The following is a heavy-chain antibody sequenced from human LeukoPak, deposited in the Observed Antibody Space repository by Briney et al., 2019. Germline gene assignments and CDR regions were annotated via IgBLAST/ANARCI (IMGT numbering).Heavy chain of an antibody. CDR3: ARVLYFRENSYAGPFDQ. V-gene: IGHV3-7*01. Sequence: QSGGSLRLSCAASGFTFSSYAMSWVRQAPGKGLEGVANIREDGSEAYYVDFVKGRFTISRDNDKNSLHLQMNSLRVEDTAVYYCARVLYFRENSYAGPFDQWGQGTLVTVSS. CDR2: IREDGSEA. D-gene: IGHD5-18*01. CDR1: GFTFSSYA. J-gene: IGHJ4*02.